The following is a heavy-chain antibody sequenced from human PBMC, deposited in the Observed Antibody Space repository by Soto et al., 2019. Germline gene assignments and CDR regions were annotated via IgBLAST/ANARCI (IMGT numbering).Heavy chain of an antibody. V-gene: IGHV4-38-2*02. Sequence: SDPLTLTCTVSSSPINSRYYWGWIRQTPGKGLEWVASIYHSGSTHYNPSLKSRATNPVDTSNIEFSMMLRFVHAAYRPIYYFARNTSGRNFDYWGQGTQVTVSS. CDR3: ARNTSGRNFDY. D-gene: IGHD6-19*01. CDR2: IYHSGST. CDR1: SSPINSRYY. J-gene: IGHJ4*02.